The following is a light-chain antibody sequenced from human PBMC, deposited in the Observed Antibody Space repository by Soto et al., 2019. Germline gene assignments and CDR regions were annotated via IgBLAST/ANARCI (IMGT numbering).Light chain of an antibody. CDR1: QSISNN. V-gene: IGKV1-39*01. CDR2: AAS. J-gene: IGKJ1*01. Sequence: DIQMTQSPSSLSASVGDRVTITCRASQSISNNLNWYQQKPERAPDLLIYAASSLHSGVPSRFSGSASGTDFTLTISSLQPEDSATYYCQQSHGTPRTFGQGTKVDI. CDR3: QQSHGTPRT.